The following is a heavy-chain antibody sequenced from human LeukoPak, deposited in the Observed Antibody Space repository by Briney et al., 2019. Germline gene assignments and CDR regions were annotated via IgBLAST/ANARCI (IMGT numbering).Heavy chain of an antibody. J-gene: IGHJ6*03. V-gene: IGHV4-38-2*01. CDR3: ARHTVGGSGRNFYYYMDV. CDR2: IYHSGSP. CDR1: GYSISSASY. D-gene: IGHD6-19*01. Sequence: SETLSLTCAVSGYSISSASYWGWIRQPPGKGLEWIGNIYHSGSPYYNPSLKSRVTISVDTSKNQFSLKLSSVTAADTAVYYCARHTVGGSGRNFYYYMDVWGKGTTVTVSS.